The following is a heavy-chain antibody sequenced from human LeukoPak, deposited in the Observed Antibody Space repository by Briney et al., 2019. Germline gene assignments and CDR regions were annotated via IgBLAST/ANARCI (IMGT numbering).Heavy chain of an antibody. CDR1: GYTFTSYY. V-gene: IGHV1-46*01. CDR2: INPSGGST. CDR3: ATLTGTDLNMDV. D-gene: IGHD3-9*01. J-gene: IGHJ6*03. Sequence: ASVKVSCKASGYTFTSYYMHWMRQAPGQGLEWMGIINPSGGSTSYAQKFQGRVTMTRDTSTSTVYMELSSLRSEDTAVYYCATLTGTDLNMDVWGKGTTVTVSS.